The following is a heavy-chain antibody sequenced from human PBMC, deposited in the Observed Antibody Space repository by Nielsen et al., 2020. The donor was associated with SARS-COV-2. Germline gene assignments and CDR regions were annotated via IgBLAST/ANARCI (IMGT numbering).Heavy chain of an antibody. CDR2: IYYSGST. CDR3: ASLKTRYSSYMDV. CDR1: GGSISSSSYY. V-gene: IGHV4-39*01. Sequence: SEPLSLTCTVSGGSISSSSYYWGWIRQPPGKGLEWIGSIYYSGSTYYNPSLKSRVTISVDTSKNQFSLKLSSVTAADTAVYYCASLKTRYSSYMDVWGKGTTVTVSS. D-gene: IGHD6-13*01. J-gene: IGHJ6*03.